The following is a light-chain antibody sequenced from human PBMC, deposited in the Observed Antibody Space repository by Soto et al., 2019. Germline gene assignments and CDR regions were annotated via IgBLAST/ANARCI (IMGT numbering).Light chain of an antibody. CDR3: SSYAASNNLGV. J-gene: IGLJ2*01. Sequence: QSVLTQPPSASGSPGQSVTISCIGTSSDVGGYNYVSWYQQHPGKAPKLMIYEVSKRPSGVPDRFSGSKSGNKASLTVSGLQAEDEADYYCSSYAASNNLGVFGGGTKLTVL. CDR1: SSDVGGYNY. V-gene: IGLV2-8*01. CDR2: EVS.